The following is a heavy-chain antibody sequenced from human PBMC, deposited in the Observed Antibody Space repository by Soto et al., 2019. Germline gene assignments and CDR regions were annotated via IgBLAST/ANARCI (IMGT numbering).Heavy chain of an antibody. CDR1: GGSISSYY. D-gene: IGHD1-26*01. Sequence: SETLSLTCTVSGGSISSYYWSWIRQPPGKGLEWIGYIYYSGSTNYNPSLKSRVTISVDTSKNQFSLKLSSVTAADTAVYYCARDRPIVGVNGGMDVWGQGTTVTVSS. V-gene: IGHV4-59*01. J-gene: IGHJ6*02. CDR3: ARDRPIVGVNGGMDV. CDR2: IYYSGST.